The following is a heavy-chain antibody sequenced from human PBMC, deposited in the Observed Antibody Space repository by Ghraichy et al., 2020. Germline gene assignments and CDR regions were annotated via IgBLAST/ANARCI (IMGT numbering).Heavy chain of an antibody. D-gene: IGHD1-1*01. V-gene: IGHV3-74*01. CDR1: GFTFSRYW. CDR2: INSDGSDT. Sequence: GGSLRLSCAASGFTFSRYWMHWVRQAPGKGLVWVSRINSDGSDTNYADSVKGRFTISRDNAKNTLYLQMNSLRAEDTAVYYCARLPERRDRQIDYWGQGTLVTVSS. J-gene: IGHJ4*02. CDR3: ARLPERRDRQIDY.